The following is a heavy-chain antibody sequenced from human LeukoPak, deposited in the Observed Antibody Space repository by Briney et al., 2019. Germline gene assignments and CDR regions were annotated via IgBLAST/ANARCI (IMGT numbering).Heavy chain of an antibody. D-gene: IGHD3-22*01. J-gene: IGHJ4*02. CDR3: ARDYYDSSGYYTLGDY. CDR2: ISSSGSYI. V-gene: IGHV3-21*01. CDR1: RFTFSSYS. Sequence: GGSLRLSCAASRFTFSSYSMNWVRQAPGKGLEWVSSISSSGSYIYYADSVKGRFTISRDNAKNTLHLQMNSLRAEDTAVYYCARDYYDSSGYYTLGDYWGQGTLVTVSS.